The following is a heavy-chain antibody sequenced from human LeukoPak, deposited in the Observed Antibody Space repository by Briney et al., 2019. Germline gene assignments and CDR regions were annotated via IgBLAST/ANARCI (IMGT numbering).Heavy chain of an antibody. J-gene: IGHJ6*02. V-gene: IGHV4-34*01. CDR1: GGSFSGYY. D-gene: IGHD4-17*01. Sequence: SETLSPTCAVYGGSFSGYYWSWIRQPPGKGLEWIGEINHSGSTNYNPSLKSRVTISVDTSKNQFSLKLSSVTAADTAVYYCARGDYGDPLGYYYYGMDVWGQGTTVTVSS. CDR3: ARGDYGDPLGYYYYGMDV. CDR2: INHSGST.